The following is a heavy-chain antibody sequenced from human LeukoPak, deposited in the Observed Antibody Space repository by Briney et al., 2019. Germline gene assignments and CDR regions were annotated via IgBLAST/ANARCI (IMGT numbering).Heavy chain of an antibody. CDR1: GFTSSRYG. J-gene: IGHJ6*02. D-gene: IGHD3-10*01. V-gene: IGHV3-30*03. CDR2: VSYDGTEK. CDR3: ARSIRGVIFDV. Sequence: GGSLRLSCAASGFTSSRYGMHWVRQAPGKGLEWVAVVSYDGTEKIYADSVKGRLNLSRDNSKNTVDLQMNSLTSEDTAVYYCARSIRGVIFDVWGQGTTVTVSS.